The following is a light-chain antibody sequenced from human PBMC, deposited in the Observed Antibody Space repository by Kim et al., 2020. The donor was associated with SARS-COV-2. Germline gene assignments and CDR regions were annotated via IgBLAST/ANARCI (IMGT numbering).Light chain of an antibody. CDR2: GAS. CDR1: QSVSSSY. Sequence: LSPGERATLSCRASQSVSSSYLAWYQQKPGQAPRLLIYGASSRATGIPDRFSGSGSETDFTFTISRLEPEDFAVYYCQQYGTSLYTFGQGTKLEI. V-gene: IGKV3-20*01. J-gene: IGKJ2*01. CDR3: QQYGTSLYT.